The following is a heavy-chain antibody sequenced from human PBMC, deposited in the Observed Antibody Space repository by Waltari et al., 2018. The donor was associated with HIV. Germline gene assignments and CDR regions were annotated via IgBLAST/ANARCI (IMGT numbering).Heavy chain of an antibody. CDR1: EFTVSNSY. D-gene: IGHD4-17*01. V-gene: IGHV3-53*01. CDR3: ARDTYGGMGGVDS. Sequence: EVQLVESGGDLIQPGGSLRLSCIASEFTVSNSYMSWVRQAQGKGLEWVSIIYSDGRTYYADSVKGRFTISRDNYKNTLYLQMNSLRVEDTAVYYCARDTYGGMGGVDSWGQGTLVTVSS. J-gene: IGHJ4*02. CDR2: IYSDGRT.